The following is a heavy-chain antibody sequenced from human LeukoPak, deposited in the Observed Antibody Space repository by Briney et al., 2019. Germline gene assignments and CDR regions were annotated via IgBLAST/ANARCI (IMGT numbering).Heavy chain of an antibody. D-gene: IGHD1-14*01. CDR3: ARDTPYIYYYYMDV. CDR2: INPNSGGT. Sequence: ASVKVSCKASGYTFTSYGISWVRQAPGQGLEWMGWINPNSGGTNSAQKFQGRVTMTRDTSISTAYMELSRLRSDDTAVYYCARDTPYIYYYYMDVWGKGTTVTVSS. CDR1: GYTFTSYG. V-gene: IGHV1-2*02. J-gene: IGHJ6*03.